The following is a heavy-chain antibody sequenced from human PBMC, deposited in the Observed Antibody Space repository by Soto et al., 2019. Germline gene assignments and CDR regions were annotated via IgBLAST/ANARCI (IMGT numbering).Heavy chain of an antibody. D-gene: IGHD3-10*01. Sequence: ASVKVSCKASGNTFTSYDISWVRQATGHGLEWMGWINPNSGNIGYAQKFQGRVTMTRDTAIRTAYMEVSRLRSDDTAVYYCARGRASGSYYLLDYWGQGTLVTVS. V-gene: IGHV1-8*01. CDR3: ARGRASGSYYLLDY. CDR2: INPNSGNI. CDR1: GNTFTSYD. J-gene: IGHJ4*02.